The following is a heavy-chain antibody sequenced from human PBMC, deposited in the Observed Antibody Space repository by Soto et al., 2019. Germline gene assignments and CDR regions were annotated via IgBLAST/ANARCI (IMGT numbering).Heavy chain of an antibody. D-gene: IGHD3-22*01. V-gene: IGHV4-4*02. CDR2: IYHSGST. CDR3: AREGLYYYDSSGYYRLRFFDY. J-gene: IGHJ4*02. CDR1: GGSISSSNW. Sequence: SETLALTCAVSGGSISSSNWWSWVRQPPGKGLEWIGEIYHSGSTNYNPSLKSRVTISVDKSKNQFSLKLSSVTAADTAVYYCAREGLYYYDSSGYYRLRFFDYWGQGTLVTVS.